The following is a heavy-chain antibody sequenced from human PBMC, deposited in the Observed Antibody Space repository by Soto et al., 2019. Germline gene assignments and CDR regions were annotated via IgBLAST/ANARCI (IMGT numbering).Heavy chain of an antibody. CDR2: IYWDDDK. V-gene: IGHV2-5*02. D-gene: IGHD4-17*01. Sequence: QITLKESGPTLVKPTQTLTLTCSFSGFSLSTSGVGVAWIRQPPGKALEWLAIIYWDDDKRYSPSLKSRLTITNDTSKNHVVLTITNIDPVDTATYYCAREDYGDYKTFDYWGQGTLVTVSS. CDR1: GFSLSTSGVG. J-gene: IGHJ4*02. CDR3: AREDYGDYKTFDY.